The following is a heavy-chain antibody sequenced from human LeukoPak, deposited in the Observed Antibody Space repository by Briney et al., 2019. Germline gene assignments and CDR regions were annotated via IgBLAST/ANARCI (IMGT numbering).Heavy chain of an antibody. D-gene: IGHD5-18*01. V-gene: IGHV3-33*01. Sequence: PGGSLRLSCAASGFTFSNYGMHWVRQAPGKGLEWVAVIWYDGSNKYYADSVKGRFTISRDNSKNTLYLQMNSLRAEDTAVYYCAREIGYSYGFDYWGQGTLVTVSS. CDR1: GFTFSNYG. J-gene: IGHJ4*02. CDR2: IWYDGSNK. CDR3: AREIGYSYGFDY.